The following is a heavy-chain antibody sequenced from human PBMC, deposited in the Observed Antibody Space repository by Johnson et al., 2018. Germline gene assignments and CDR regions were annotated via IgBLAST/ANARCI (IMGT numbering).Heavy chain of an antibody. CDR3: ARHSGSYLIDI. D-gene: IGHD1-26*01. J-gene: IGHJ3*02. CDR2: INSDGSST. Sequence: VQLQESGGGLVQXGGSLRLSCAASGFIFSSYWMHWVRQAPGKGLVWVSRINSDGSSTSYADSVRGRFTISRDNAKNTLHLQMNSLRAEDTAVYYCARHSGSYLIDIWGQGTMVIVSS. CDR1: GFIFSSYW. V-gene: IGHV3-74*01.